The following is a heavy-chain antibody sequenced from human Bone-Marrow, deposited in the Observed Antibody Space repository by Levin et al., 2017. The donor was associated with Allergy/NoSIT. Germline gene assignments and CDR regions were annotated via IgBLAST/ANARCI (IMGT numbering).Heavy chain of an antibody. CDR2: ISYTGGT. D-gene: IGHD2-21*02. J-gene: IGHJ4*02. V-gene: IGHV4-59*08. CDR3: VRLRDFFFDY. Sequence: PGGSLRLSCSVSGGSISGYYWSWIRQPPGKGLEWIGYISYTGGTNSNPSLQSRVAISVDTSKNQFSLKLSSMTAADTAVYYCVRLRDFFFDYWGQGTLVTVSS. CDR1: GGSISGYY.